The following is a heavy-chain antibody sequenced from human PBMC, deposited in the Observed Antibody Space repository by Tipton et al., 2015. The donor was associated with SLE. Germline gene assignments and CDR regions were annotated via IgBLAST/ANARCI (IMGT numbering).Heavy chain of an antibody. D-gene: IGHD3-9*01. J-gene: IGHJ5*02. CDR3: ARVGLRYFDWLNN. Sequence: QVQLVQSGAEVKKTGASVKVSCKASGYTFTGYYLHWVRQAPGQGLEWMGWIYPNSGGTHYTQKFQGRVTMTRDTSISTAYMELSSLRSDDTAVYYCARVGLRYFDWLNNWGQGTLVTVSS. CDR1: GYTFTGYY. V-gene: IGHV1-2*02. CDR2: IYPNSGGT.